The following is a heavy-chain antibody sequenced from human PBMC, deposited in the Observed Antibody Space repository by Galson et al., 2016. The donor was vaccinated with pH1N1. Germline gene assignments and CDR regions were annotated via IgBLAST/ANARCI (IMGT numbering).Heavy chain of an antibody. CDR2: IDEDGETT. D-gene: IGHD1-26*01. CDR1: GFSFSSYW. CDR3: ARDLCGREDY. Sequence: SLRLSCATSGFSFSSYWFHWVRQDPAKGLVWVAPIDEDGETTNYADSVRGRFTIYRDNAKNTLYLEMNSLRAEDTAVYYCARDLCGREDYWGQGTLVTVSS. V-gene: IGHV3-74*01. J-gene: IGHJ4*02.